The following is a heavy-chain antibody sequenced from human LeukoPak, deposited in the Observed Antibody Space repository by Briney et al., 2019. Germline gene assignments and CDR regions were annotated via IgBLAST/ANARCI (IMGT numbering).Heavy chain of an antibody. D-gene: IGHD3-10*01. CDR1: GFTFSSYE. V-gene: IGHV3-48*03. J-gene: IGHJ3*02. CDR2: ISSGGTTI. Sequence: PGGSRRLSCAAAGFTFSSYEMNWVRQAPGKGLEWVSYISSGGTTIYYADSVKGRFTISRDNAKNSLYLQMNSLRAEDTAVYYCAREGSSHDAFDIWGQGTMVTVSS. CDR3: AREGSSHDAFDI.